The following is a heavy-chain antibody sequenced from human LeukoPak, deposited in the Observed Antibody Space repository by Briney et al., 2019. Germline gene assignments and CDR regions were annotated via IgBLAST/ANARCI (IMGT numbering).Heavy chain of an antibody. Sequence: SETLFLTCTVSGGSIDTYYWNWIRQPAGKGLEWIGRIYTSGSTNYNPSLKSRVTMSVDTSKNQFSLKLSSVTAADTAVYYCAREKDTGYYVNWFDPWGQGTLVTVSS. CDR3: AREKDTGYYVNWFDP. CDR1: GGSIDTYY. J-gene: IGHJ5*02. CDR2: IYTSGST. D-gene: IGHD3-9*01. V-gene: IGHV4-4*07.